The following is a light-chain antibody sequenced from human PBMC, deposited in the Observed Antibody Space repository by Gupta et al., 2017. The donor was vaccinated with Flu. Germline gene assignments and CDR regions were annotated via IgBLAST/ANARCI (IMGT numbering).Light chain of an antibody. CDR2: KAS. J-gene: IGKJ2*01. Sequence: DIQMTQSPSTLSASVGDRVTITCRASQSISTWLAWYQQKPGKAPKVLIYKASSLESGVPSRFSGSGAGTEFTLTISSLQPDDFATYYYQQYNSYSYTFGQGTKLEIK. V-gene: IGKV1-5*03. CDR1: QSISTW. CDR3: QQYNSYSYT.